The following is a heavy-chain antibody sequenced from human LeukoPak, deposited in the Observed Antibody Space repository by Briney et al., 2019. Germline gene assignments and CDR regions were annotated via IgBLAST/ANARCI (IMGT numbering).Heavy chain of an antibody. V-gene: IGHV3-21*01. CDR3: ARVEAWWELTPLGY. D-gene: IGHD1-26*01. CDR1: GFTFSSYS. CDR2: ISSSSSYI. J-gene: IGHJ4*02. Sequence: PGGSLRLSCAASGFTFSSYSMNWVRQAPGKGLEWVSSISSSSSYIYYADSVKGRFTISRDNAKNSLYLQMNSLRAEDTAVYYCARVEAWWELTPLGYWGQGTLVTVSS.